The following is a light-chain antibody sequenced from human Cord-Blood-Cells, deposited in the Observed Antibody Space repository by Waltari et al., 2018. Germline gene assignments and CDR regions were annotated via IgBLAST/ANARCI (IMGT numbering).Light chain of an antibody. CDR1: SSDVGGYNY. Sequence: QSALTQPASMSGSPGQSLTISCTGTSSDVGGYNYFSWYQQHPGKAPKLMIYDVSNRPSGVSNRFSGSKSGNTASLTISGLQAEDEADYYCSSYTSSSTWVFGGGTKLTVL. CDR2: DVS. CDR3: SSYTSSSTWV. V-gene: IGLV2-14*01. J-gene: IGLJ3*02.